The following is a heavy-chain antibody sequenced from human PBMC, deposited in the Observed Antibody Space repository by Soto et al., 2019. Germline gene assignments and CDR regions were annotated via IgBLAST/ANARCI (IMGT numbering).Heavy chain of an antibody. CDR2: IYYSGST. CDR1: GGSISSYY. V-gene: IGHV4-59*08. D-gene: IGHD3-10*01. CDR3: ARRYGGGFDY. Sequence: SETLSLTCTVSGGSISSYYWSWIRQPPGKGLEWIGYIYYSGSTNYNPSLKSRVTISVDTSKNQFSLKLSSVTAADTAVYYCARRYGGGFDYWGPGTLVTVSS. J-gene: IGHJ4*02.